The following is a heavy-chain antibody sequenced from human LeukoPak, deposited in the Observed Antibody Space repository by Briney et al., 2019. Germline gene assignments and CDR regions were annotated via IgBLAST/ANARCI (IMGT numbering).Heavy chain of an antibody. CDR3: ASRGWAGEYYFDY. CDR1: GYTFIGYY. Sequence: ASVKVSCKASGYTFIGYYTHWVRQAPGQGLEWMGWINPNSGGTNYAQKFQGRVTMTRDTSISTAYMELSRLRSDDTAVYYCASRGWAGEYYFDYWGQGTLVTVSS. J-gene: IGHJ4*02. CDR2: INPNSGGT. D-gene: IGHD3-10*01. V-gene: IGHV1-2*02.